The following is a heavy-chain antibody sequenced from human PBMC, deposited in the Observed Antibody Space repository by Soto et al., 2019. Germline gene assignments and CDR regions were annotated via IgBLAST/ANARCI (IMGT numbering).Heavy chain of an antibody. Sequence: VQLVESGGGLVQPGGSLRLSCAASGFTFSSFWMHWVRQAPGKGLVWVSRINSDGSTTSYADSVKGRFTISRDNAKNTLNLQMNSLRAEDTAVYYCARIPPGWGGEQRVFDYWGQGTLVTVSS. CDR2: INSDGSTT. CDR1: GFTFSSFW. V-gene: IGHV3-74*01. J-gene: IGHJ4*02. CDR3: ARIPPGWGGEQRVFDY. D-gene: IGHD6-25*01.